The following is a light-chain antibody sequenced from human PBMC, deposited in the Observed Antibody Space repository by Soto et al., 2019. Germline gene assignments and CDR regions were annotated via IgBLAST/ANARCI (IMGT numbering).Light chain of an antibody. CDR3: QSYDSSIYVV. J-gene: IGLJ2*01. CDR1: SGSIASNY. Sequence: NFMLTQPHSVSESPGKTVTISCTRSSGSIASNYVQWYQQRPGSAPTTVIYEDNQRPAGFTDRFSGSIDSSSNSASLTISGLKTEDEADYYCQSYDSSIYVVFGGGTKLTVL. CDR2: EDN. V-gene: IGLV6-57*04.